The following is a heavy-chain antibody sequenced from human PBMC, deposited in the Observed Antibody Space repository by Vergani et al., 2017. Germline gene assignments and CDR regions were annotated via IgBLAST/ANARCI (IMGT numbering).Heavy chain of an antibody. Sequence: QVQLVQSGAEVKKPGSSVKVSCKASGGTFSSYAISWVRQAPGQGLEWMGGIIPIFGTANYAQKFQGRVTITADESTSTAYMELSSLRSEDTAVYYCARGREPLLYDEASDAFDIWGQGTMVTVSS. D-gene: IGHD1-26*01. CDR2: IIPIFGTA. CDR3: ARGREPLLYDEASDAFDI. CDR1: GGTFSSYA. V-gene: IGHV1-69*01. J-gene: IGHJ3*02.